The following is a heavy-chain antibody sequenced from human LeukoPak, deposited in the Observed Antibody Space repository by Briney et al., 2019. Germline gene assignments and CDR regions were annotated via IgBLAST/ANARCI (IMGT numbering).Heavy chain of an antibody. CDR2: INPNSGVT. V-gene: IGHV1-2*02. D-gene: IGHD6-13*01. Sequence: ASVKVSCKASGYTFSGFYIHWVRQAPGQGLEWMGWINPNSGVTNYAQKLQGRVTMTRDTSISTAYMELSRLRSDDTAVYYCARVRAAAPGYYYYMDVWGKGTTVTISS. CDR3: ARVRAAAPGYYYYMDV. J-gene: IGHJ6*03. CDR1: GYTFSGFY.